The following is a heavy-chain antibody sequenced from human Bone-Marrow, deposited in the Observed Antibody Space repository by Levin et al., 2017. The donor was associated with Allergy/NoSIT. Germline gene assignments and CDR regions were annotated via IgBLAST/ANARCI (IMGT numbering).Heavy chain of an antibody. Sequence: GGSLRLSCTTSGFTFGDYAMTWVRQAPGKGLEWVGFIRSKDYGGTSDSAASVKGRFTFSRDDSKGIAYLQMNSLKSEDTAVYYCTLGIRGSYLQHWGQGTLVTVSS. D-gene: IGHD1-26*01. V-gene: IGHV3-49*04. CDR2: IRSKDYGGTS. CDR3: TLGIRGSYLQH. J-gene: IGHJ1*01. CDR1: GFTFGDYA.